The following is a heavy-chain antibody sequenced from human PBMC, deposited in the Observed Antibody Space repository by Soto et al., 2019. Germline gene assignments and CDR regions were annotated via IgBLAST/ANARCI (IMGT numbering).Heavy chain of an antibody. Sequence: QLQLQESGPGLVKPSETLSLTCTVSGGSISSSSYYWGWIRQPPGKGLEWIGSIYYSGSTYYNPSRKSRVATSVDTSKTPFSLKLSSVTAADTAVYYCARSRITMVPEADWGQGPLVTVSS. J-gene: IGHJ4*02. CDR3: ARSRITMVPEAD. V-gene: IGHV4-39*01. CDR1: GGSISSSSYY. D-gene: IGHD3-10*01. CDR2: IYYSGST.